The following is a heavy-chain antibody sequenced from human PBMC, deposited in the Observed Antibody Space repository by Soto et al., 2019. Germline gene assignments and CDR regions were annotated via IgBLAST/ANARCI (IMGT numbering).Heavy chain of an antibody. CDR3: ARGYVPAKAQKKGGYFDL. Sequence: QIQLVQSGAEVKKPGASVTVSCKASGYTFTRFDINWVRQAPGQGLEWMGWMNPDSGNTGSAQKFQGRVTMTGNTSITTVYMHLSSLRSEDTAVYYCARGYVPAKAQKKGGYFDLWGRGTLVTVSP. D-gene: IGHD2-2*01. CDR2: MNPDSGNT. CDR1: GYTFTRFD. J-gene: IGHJ2*01. V-gene: IGHV1-8*01.